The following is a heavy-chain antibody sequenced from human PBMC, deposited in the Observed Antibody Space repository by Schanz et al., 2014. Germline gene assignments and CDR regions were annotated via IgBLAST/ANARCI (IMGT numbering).Heavy chain of an antibody. CDR1: GFTFSDYA. J-gene: IGHJ6*02. CDR3: AKAFRTTKYYGMDV. D-gene: IGHD1-1*01. CDR2: ISSGGSHT. Sequence: LLVESGGGFVQPGGSLRLSCAASGFTFSDYAMSWVRQAPGKGLEWVSTISSGGSHTFYADSVTGRFTISRDNSKNTVYLQMNSLRAEDTATYYCAKAFRTTKYYGMDVWGQGTTVTVSS. V-gene: IGHV3-23*04.